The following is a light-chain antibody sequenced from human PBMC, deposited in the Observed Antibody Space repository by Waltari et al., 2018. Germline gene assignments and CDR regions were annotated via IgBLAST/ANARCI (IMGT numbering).Light chain of an antibody. V-gene: IGKV1-16*01. CDR1: QDVFNY. CDR2: SAS. J-gene: IGKJ4*01. CDR3: QQDFRYPPT. Sequence: DVQLTQSPSPLSASIGDTVTITCRASQDVFNYLAWIQQKPGNAPKSLIHSASSLHDGVPSRFRGSGSGTDFTLIITSLQPDDFATYFCQQDFRYPPTFGGGTKVDIK.